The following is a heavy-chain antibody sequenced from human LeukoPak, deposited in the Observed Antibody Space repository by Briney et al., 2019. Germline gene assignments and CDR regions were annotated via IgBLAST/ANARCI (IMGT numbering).Heavy chain of an antibody. D-gene: IGHD2-21*02. J-gene: IGHJ4*02. CDR1: GSTFSSYG. V-gene: IGHV3-33*01. Sequence: GGSLRLSCAASGSTFSSYGMHWVRQAPGKGLEWVAVIWYDGSNKYYADSVKGRFTISRDNSKNTLYLQMNSLRAEDTAVYYCARDLEAYCGGDCPPRFDYWGQGTLVTVSS. CDR2: IWYDGSNK. CDR3: ARDLEAYCGGDCPPRFDY.